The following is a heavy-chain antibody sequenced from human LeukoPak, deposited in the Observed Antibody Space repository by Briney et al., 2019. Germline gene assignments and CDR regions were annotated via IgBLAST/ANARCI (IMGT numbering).Heavy chain of an antibody. J-gene: IGHJ4*02. Sequence: SETLSLTCTVSGGSISSYYWSWIRQPAGKGLEWIGRIYTSGSTNYNPSLKGRVTMSVDTSKNQFSLKLSSVTAADTAVYYCARDQYYYGSGSYYYFDYWGQGTLVTVSS. CDR3: ARDQYYYGSGSYYYFDY. V-gene: IGHV4-4*07. CDR1: GGSISSYY. CDR2: IYTSGST. D-gene: IGHD3-10*01.